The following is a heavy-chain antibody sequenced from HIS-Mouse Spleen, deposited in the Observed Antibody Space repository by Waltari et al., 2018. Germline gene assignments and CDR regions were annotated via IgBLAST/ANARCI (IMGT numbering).Heavy chain of an antibody. Sequence: QLQLQESGPGLVKPSETLSLTCTVSGGSISSSRYYWGRLRPPPGKGLEWIGSIYYSGSTYYNPSLKSRVTISVDTSKNQFSLKLSSVTAADTAVYYCAREIPYSSSWYDWYFDLWGRGTLVTVSS. CDR1: GGSISSSRYY. J-gene: IGHJ2*01. CDR2: IYYSGST. V-gene: IGHV4-39*07. D-gene: IGHD6-13*01. CDR3: AREIPYSSSWYDWYFDL.